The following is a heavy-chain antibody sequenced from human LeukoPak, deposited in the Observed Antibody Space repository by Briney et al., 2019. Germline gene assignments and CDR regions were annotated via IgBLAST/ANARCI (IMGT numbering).Heavy chain of an antibody. J-gene: IGHJ6*02. CDR1: GYTFTSYG. D-gene: IGHD1-7*01. CDR2: ISAYNGNT. Sequence: ASVKVSCKASGYTFTSYGISWVRQAPGQGLEWMGWISAYNGNTNYAQKLQGRVTMTTDTSTSTAYMELRSLRSDDTAVYYCARDWRTGTTDYHYGMDVWGQGTTVTVSS. V-gene: IGHV1-18*01. CDR3: ARDWRTGTTDYHYGMDV.